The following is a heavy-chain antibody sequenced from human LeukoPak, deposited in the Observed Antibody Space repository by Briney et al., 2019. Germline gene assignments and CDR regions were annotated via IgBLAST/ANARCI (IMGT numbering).Heavy chain of an antibody. Sequence: SETLSLTCTVSGGSISSSSYYWGWIRQPPGKGPEWIGSIFYSGSTYYNPSLKSRVTISVDTSKNQFSLKLSSVTAADTAVYYCARERYSSSSPDYWGQGTLVTVSS. CDR2: IFYSGST. D-gene: IGHD6-6*01. V-gene: IGHV4-39*07. CDR3: ARERYSSSSPDY. J-gene: IGHJ4*02. CDR1: GGSISSSSYY.